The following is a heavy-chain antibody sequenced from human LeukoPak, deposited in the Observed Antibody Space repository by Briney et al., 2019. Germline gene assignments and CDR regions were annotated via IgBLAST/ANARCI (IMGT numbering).Heavy chain of an antibody. CDR2: IIPIFGTA. CDR3: AREKEGLLTFDY. J-gene: IGHJ4*02. V-gene: IGHV1-69*06. CDR1: GGTFSSYA. D-gene: IGHD3-10*01. Sequence: SVKVSCKASGGTFSSYAISWVRQAPGQGLEWMGGIIPIFGTANYAQKFQGRVTITADKSTSTAYMELSSLRSEDTAVYYCAREKEGLLTFDYWGQGTLVTVSS.